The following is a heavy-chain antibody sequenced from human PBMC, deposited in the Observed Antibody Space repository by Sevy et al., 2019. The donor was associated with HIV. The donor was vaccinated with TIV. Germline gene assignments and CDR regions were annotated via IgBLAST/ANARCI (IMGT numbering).Heavy chain of an antibody. CDR3: ARDWPAPRYAQYSSSWHYYFDY. CDR2: IIPIFGTA. J-gene: IGHJ4*02. Sequence: ASVKFSCKASGGTFSSYAISWVRQAPGQGLEWMGGIIPIFGTANYAQKFQGRVTITADESTGTAYMELGSLRSEDTAVYYCARDWPAPRYAQYSSSWHYYFDYWGQGTLVTVSS. D-gene: IGHD6-13*01. V-gene: IGHV1-69*13. CDR1: GGTFSSYA.